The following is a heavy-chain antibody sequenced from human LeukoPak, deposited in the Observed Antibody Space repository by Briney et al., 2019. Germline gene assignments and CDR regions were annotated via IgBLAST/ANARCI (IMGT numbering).Heavy chain of an antibody. CDR3: ARGRGYCSGASCDIDY. CDR1: GFTPNDYS. D-gene: IGHD2-15*01. J-gene: IGHJ4*02. Sequence: PGGCLRLSCAASGFTPNDYSMNSVRQAPGGGLEWVSNIITLGDTTHYADSVKGPFSLSRDNAKDSVFLQLNSLKGEDTAAYYCARGRGYCSGASCDIDYWGQGTLVTVSS. CDR2: IITLGDTT. V-gene: IGHV3-48*04.